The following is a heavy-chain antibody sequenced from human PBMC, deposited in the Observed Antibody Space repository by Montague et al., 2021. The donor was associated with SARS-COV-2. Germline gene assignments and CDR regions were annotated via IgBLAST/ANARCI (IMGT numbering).Heavy chain of an antibody. Sequence: RLSLSASAFNFRNYRMTWVRQAPGKGLEWVSSISSSSSYIFYGDSVEGRFTISRDNAQRSLYLHMNSLRADDTAVYYCAREGSGSFVDGLDIWGQGAMVIVS. CDR1: AFNFRNYR. J-gene: IGHJ3*02. CDR3: AREGSGSFVDGLDI. CDR2: ISSSSSYI. D-gene: IGHD3-10*01. V-gene: IGHV3-21*01.